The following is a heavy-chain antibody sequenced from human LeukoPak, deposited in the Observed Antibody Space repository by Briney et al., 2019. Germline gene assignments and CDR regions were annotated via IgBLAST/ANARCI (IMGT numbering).Heavy chain of an antibody. D-gene: IGHD3-9*01. CDR3: ARSPDILTGENFDY. CDR2: INLNSGGT. CDR1: GYIVSNYA. Sequence: ASVKVSCKASGYIVSNYAIAWVRQAPGQGLEWMGWINLNSGGTNDAQKFQDRGTMTRDTSISTAYMELSRLRSDDTAVYYCARSPDILTGENFDYWGQGTLVTVSS. J-gene: IGHJ4*02. V-gene: IGHV1-2*02.